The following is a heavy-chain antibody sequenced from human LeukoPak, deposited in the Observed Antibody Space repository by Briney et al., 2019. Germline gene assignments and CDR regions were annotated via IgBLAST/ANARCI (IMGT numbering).Heavy chain of an antibody. CDR2: IYYSGST. CDR3: ARGESSPPSYYYYYMDV. CDR1: GGSISSYY. V-gene: IGHV4-59*01. D-gene: IGHD6-13*01. Sequence: SSETLSLTCTVSGGSISSYYWSWIRQPPGKGLEWIGYIYYSGSTNYNPSLKSRVTISVDMSKNQFSLKLNSVTAADTAVYYCARGESSPPSYYYYYMDVWGKGTTVTVSS. J-gene: IGHJ6*03.